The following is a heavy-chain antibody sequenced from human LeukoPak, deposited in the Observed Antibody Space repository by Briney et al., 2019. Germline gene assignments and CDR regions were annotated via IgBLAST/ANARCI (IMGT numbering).Heavy chain of an antibody. V-gene: IGHV3-30-3*01. CDR1: GFTFSSYA. Sequence: GRSLRLSCAASGFTFSSYAIHWVRQAPGKGLEWVAVISYDGSNKYYADSVKGRFTISRDNSKNTLYLQMNSLRAEDTAVYYCAKDSRPSYFDYWGQGTLVTVSS. J-gene: IGHJ4*02. CDR3: AKDSRPSYFDY. CDR2: ISYDGSNK.